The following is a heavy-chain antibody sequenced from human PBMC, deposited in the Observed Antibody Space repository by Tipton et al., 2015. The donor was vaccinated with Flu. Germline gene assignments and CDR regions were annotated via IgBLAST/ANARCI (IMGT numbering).Heavy chain of an antibody. D-gene: IGHD2-15*01. Sequence: SLRLSCAASGFTFSSYAMHWVRQAPGKGLEWVAVISYDGSNKYYADSVKGRFTISRDNSKNTLYLQMNSLRAEDTAVYYCARELDLRVVGGHFDYWGQGTLVTVSS. J-gene: IGHJ4*02. V-gene: IGHV3-30*04. CDR1: GFTFSSYA. CDR3: ARELDLRVVGGHFDY. CDR2: ISYDGSNK.